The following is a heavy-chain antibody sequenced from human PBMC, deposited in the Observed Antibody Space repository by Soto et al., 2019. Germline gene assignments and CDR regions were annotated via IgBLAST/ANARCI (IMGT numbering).Heavy chain of an antibody. CDR1: GFTFSNAW. CDR2: IKSKTDGGTT. J-gene: IGHJ4*02. Sequence: GGSLRLSCAASGFTFSNAWMNWVRQAPGKGLEWVGRIKSKTDGGTTDYAAPVKGRFTISRDDSKNTLYLQMNSLKTEDTAVYYCTHPTYYYDSSGFSSSYFDYWGQGTLVTVSS. D-gene: IGHD3-22*01. V-gene: IGHV3-15*07. CDR3: THPTYYYDSSGFSSSYFDY.